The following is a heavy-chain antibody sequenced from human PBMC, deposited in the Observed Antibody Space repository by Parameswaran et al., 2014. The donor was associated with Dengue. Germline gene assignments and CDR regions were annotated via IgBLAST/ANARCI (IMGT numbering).Heavy chain of an antibody. D-gene: IGHD2-15*01. J-gene: IGHJ4*02. CDR2: IVNNEINT. V-gene: IGHV3-64D*06. CDR3: VRPNSRSSFYPHYFDH. Sequence: WIRQPPGKGLEYVSAIVNNEINTYYADSVKGRFTISRDNSKNMLYLEMTSLRVEDTAVYYCVRPNSRSSFYPHYFDHWGQGIRVTVSS.